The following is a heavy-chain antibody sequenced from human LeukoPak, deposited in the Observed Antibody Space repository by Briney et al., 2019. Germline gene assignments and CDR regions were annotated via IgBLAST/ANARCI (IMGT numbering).Heavy chain of an antibody. D-gene: IGHD3-3*01. V-gene: IGHV3-30*02. Sequence: SGGSLRLSWAAAGFTFSSYGMHWVRQAPGKGLEWVAFIRYDGSNKYYADSVKGRFTISRDNSKNTLYLQMNSLRAEDTAVYYCAKDHTIFGVVTTGVFDYWGQGTLVTVSS. J-gene: IGHJ4*02. CDR2: IRYDGSNK. CDR3: AKDHTIFGVVTTGVFDY. CDR1: GFTFSSYG.